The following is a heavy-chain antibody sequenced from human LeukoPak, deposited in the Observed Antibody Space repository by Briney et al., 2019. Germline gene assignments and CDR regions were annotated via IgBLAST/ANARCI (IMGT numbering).Heavy chain of an antibody. CDR1: GFTVSNS. CDR3: ARRAGAYSHPYDY. D-gene: IGHD4/OR15-4a*01. J-gene: IGHJ4*02. V-gene: IGHV3-53*01. Sequence: GWSLRLSCTVSGFTVSNSMSWVRQAPGKGLEWVSFIYSDNTHYSDSVKGRFTISRDNSKNTLYLQMNSLRAEDTAVYYCARRAGAYSHPYDYWGQGTLVTVSS. CDR2: IYSDNT.